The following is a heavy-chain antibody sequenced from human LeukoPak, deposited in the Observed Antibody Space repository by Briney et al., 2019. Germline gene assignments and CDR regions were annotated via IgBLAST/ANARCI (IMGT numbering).Heavy chain of an antibody. D-gene: IGHD6-19*01. J-gene: IGHJ4*02. Sequence: PSETLSLTCGVSSYSISSGYYWGWIRQPPGKGLEWIGTIYHSGSTYYTPSLKSRVTISVDTSKHQFSRKLSSVTAADTAVYYCARESRLSSGWYMDYWGQGTLVTVSS. CDR3: ARESRLSSGWYMDY. V-gene: IGHV4-38-2*02. CDR2: IYHSGST. CDR1: SYSISSGYY.